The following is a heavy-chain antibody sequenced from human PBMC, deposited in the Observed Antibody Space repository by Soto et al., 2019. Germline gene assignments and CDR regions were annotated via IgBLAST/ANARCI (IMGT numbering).Heavy chain of an antibody. J-gene: IGHJ4*02. CDR2: INPKTGDT. CDR1: GYTFVAYY. Sequence: GASVKVSCKASGYTFVAYYVFWVRQAPGHGLEWMGWINPKTGDTNYAQNFQGRVTMTRDTSVTTAYMELSRLTSGDTALYYCARQLAYCGGDCYTEPIDYWGQGTPVTVSS. D-gene: IGHD2-21*02. CDR3: ARQLAYCGGDCYTEPIDY. V-gene: IGHV1-2*02.